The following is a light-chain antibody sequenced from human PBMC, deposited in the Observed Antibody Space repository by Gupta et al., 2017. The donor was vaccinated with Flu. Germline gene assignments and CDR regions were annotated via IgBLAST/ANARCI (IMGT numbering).Light chain of an antibody. J-gene: IGLJ2*01. V-gene: IGLV3-21*03. CDR1: NIRNKI. CDR3: QVGYTSSGDGV. CDR2: DDS. Sequence: GKKATSTGGEDNIRNKIVNWYRQKTGQAPVLVVYDDSDRRSGIPERFSGTNSGNAATLTISRVEAGDEADYYCQVGYTSSGDGVFGGGTKLTVL.